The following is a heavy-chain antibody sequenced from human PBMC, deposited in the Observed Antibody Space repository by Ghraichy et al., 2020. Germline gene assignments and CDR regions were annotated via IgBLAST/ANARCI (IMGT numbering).Heavy chain of an antibody. CDR3: ARVDAVRVCSSTIRSHYGWDF. D-gene: IGHD2-2*01. V-gene: IGHV3-66*01. J-gene: IGHJ6*02. CDR2: IYGGGDT. CDR1: GFTVSTNY. Sequence: GGSLRLSCAVSGFTVSTNYMSWVRQAPGKGLEWVSVIYGGGDTYYADSVKGRFTISRDNFKSTLKLQMNSLRAEDTAIYYCARVDAVRVCSSTIRSHYGWDFWGQGTTVTVSS.